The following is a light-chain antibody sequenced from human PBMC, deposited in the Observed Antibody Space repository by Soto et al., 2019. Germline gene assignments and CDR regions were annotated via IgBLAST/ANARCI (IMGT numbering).Light chain of an antibody. CDR3: SSYRRGNMYV. V-gene: IGLV2-14*01. Sequence: QSALTQPASVSGSPGQSISISCTGSSSDVGDYDFVSWYQQHPGKVPKLIIYDVSNRPSGISNRFSGSKSGNTASLTISGLQFEDGADNYCSSYRRGNMYVFGTGTKVPAL. CDR1: SSDVGDYDF. J-gene: IGLJ1*01. CDR2: DVS.